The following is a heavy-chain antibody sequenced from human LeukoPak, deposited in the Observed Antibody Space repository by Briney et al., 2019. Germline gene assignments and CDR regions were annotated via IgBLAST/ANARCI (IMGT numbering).Heavy chain of an antibody. CDR1: GGSFSGYY. D-gene: IGHD3-10*01. J-gene: IGHJ2*01. Sequence: SETLSLTFAVYGGSFSGYYWSWIRQPPGKGLEWIGEINYGDSTNYNPSLKSRVTMSVDTSKNQFSLNLSSVTAADTAVYYCARAAVLRGVRHFDLWGRGTLVTVSS. CDR2: INYGDST. CDR3: ARAAVLRGVRHFDL. V-gene: IGHV4-34*01.